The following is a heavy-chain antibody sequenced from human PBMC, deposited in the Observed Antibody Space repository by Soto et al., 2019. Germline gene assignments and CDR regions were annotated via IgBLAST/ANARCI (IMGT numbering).Heavy chain of an antibody. CDR3: AKGYLGAGGYFGI. CDR1: GFTVDDYA. V-gene: IGHV3-9*01. CDR2: IRWNGAII. Sequence: EVQLVESGGGLVQPGSSLRLSCAASGFTVDDYAMHWVRQAPGNGLEWVSGIRWNGAIIGYADSVKGRCAISRGNAKNSLYLQVNSLGTGDTALYYCAKGYLGAGGYFGIWGQGTMVTVSS. J-gene: IGHJ3*02. D-gene: IGHD3-16*02.